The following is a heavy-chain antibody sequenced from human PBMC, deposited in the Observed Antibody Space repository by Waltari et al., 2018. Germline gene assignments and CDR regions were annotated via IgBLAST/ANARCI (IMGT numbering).Heavy chain of an antibody. V-gene: IGHV1-18*01. CDR2: ISAYNGNT. CDR1: GYTFTSYG. CDR3: ARDSYGASGWFDP. Sequence: QVQLVQSGAEEKKPGASVQVSVKASGYTFTSYGISWAQQAPGQGLEWMGWISAYNGNTNYAQNLLGRVTMTTDTSTSTAYMELRSLRSDVTAVYYCARDSYGASGWFDPWGQETLVTVSS. D-gene: IGHD4-17*01. J-gene: IGHJ5*02.